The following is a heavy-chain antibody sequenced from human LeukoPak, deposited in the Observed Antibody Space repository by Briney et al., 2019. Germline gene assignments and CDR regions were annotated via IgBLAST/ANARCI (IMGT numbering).Heavy chain of an antibody. CDR1: GFAFSSLS. J-gene: IGHJ4*02. D-gene: IGHD5-12*01. CDR2: IYTSGST. V-gene: IGHV4-4*09. Sequence: GSLRLSCVASGFAFSSLSMSWVRQAPGKGLEWIGYIYTSGSTNYNPSLKSRVTISVDTSKNQFSLKLSSVTAADTAVYYCARRLRSGHVDYWGQGTLVTVSS. CDR3: ARRLRSGHVDY.